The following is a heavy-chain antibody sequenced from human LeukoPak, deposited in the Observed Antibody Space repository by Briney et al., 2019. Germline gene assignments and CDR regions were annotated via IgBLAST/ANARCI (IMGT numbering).Heavy chain of an antibody. CDR1: GGSIINYY. Sequence: PSETLSLTCTVSGGSIINYYWSWIRQPPGKTLEWIGYIIYGGSTNYNPSLKSRLTISIDTSKTQVSLKLSSVTAADTAVYYCARYYYGSGSSVSKTDYWGQGTLVTVSS. J-gene: IGHJ4*02. V-gene: IGHV4-59*01. D-gene: IGHD3-10*01. CDR2: IIYGGST. CDR3: ARYYYGSGSSVSKTDY.